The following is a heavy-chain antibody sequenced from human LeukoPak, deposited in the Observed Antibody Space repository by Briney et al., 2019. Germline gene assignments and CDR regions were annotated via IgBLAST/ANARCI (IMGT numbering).Heavy chain of an antibody. V-gene: IGHV3-49*04. CDR1: GFTFADHA. Sequence: PGGSLRLSCIASGFTFADHAMGWVRQAPGRGLEWVGFIRSKAYRGTTEYAASVTGRFTISRDDSKSIAYLQMNSLETEDTAVYCTRGPILLWIHNGMDVWGQGTAVTVSS. CDR3: RGPILLWIHNGMDV. CDR2: IRSKAYRGTT. J-gene: IGHJ6*02. D-gene: IGHD5-18*01.